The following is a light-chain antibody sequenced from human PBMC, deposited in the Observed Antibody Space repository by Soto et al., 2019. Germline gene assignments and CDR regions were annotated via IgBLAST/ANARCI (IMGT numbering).Light chain of an antibody. CDR1: SSDIGGYNY. CDR2: DVN. CDR3: SSYTGTSSPVV. Sequence: SALTQPASVSGSPGQSITISCTGTSSDIGGYNYVSWYQQHPGKAPKLMIYDVNHRPSGVSNRFSGSKSGNTASLTISGLQAEDEADYYCSSYTGTSSPVVFGGGTKLTVL. J-gene: IGLJ2*01. V-gene: IGLV2-14*03.